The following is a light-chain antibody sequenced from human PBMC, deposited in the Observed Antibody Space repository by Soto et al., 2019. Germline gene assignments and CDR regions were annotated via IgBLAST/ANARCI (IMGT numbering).Light chain of an antibody. J-gene: IGKJ4*01. Sequence: ETVMTQSPATLSLSPGERATLSCRASQSVSSKLVWYQQKPGQAPRFLIYGASTRATGIPARFRGSGSGTEFTLTIDSLQSEAFAVYYCQQYNDWPPAFGGGTKVEI. CDR3: QQYNDWPPA. CDR2: GAS. CDR1: QSVSSK. V-gene: IGKV3-15*01.